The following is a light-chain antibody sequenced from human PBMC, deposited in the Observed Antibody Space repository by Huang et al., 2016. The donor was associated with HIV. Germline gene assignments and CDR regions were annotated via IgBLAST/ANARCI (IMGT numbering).Light chain of an antibody. J-gene: IGKJ2*01. CDR1: QSVSSNY. CDR3: QQYGLPPPFT. V-gene: IGKV3-20*01. CDR2: GAS. Sequence: EIVLTQSPGTLSLSPGERAILSCRASQSVSSNYLAWYQQKPGQAPRLLIYGASIRATGSPDMFSGSESGTDFTLTISGLEPEDFAVYYCQQYGLPPPFTFGQGTKLEI.